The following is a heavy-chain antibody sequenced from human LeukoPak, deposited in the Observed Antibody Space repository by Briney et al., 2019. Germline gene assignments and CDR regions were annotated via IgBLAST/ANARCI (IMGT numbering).Heavy chain of an antibody. CDR1: GGTFSSYA. J-gene: IGHJ4*02. CDR3: ARSHGASLIYYFDY. Sequence: GASVKVSFTASGGTFSSYAISWVRQAPGQGLEWMGGIIPIFGTANYARKFQGRVTITADESTSTAYMELSSLRSEDTAVYYCARSHGASLIYYFDYWGQGTLVTVSS. CDR2: IIPIFGTA. D-gene: IGHD1-26*01. V-gene: IGHV1-69*13.